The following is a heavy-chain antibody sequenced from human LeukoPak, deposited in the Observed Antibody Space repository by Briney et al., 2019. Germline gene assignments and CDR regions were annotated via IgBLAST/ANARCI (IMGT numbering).Heavy chain of an antibody. CDR3: ARDPPRDYGDAEYYFDY. V-gene: IGHV3-30-3*01. CDR1: GFTFSSYA. D-gene: IGHD4-17*01. J-gene: IGHJ4*02. Sequence: GGSLRLSCAASGFTFSSYAMHWVRQASGKGLEWVAVISYDGSNKYYADSVKGRFTISRDNSKNTLYLQMNSLRAEDTAVYYCARDPPRDYGDAEYYFDYWGQGTLVTVSP. CDR2: ISYDGSNK.